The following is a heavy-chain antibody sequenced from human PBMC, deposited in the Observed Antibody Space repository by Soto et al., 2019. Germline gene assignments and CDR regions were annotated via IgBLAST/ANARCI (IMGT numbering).Heavy chain of an antibody. CDR3: AKDRGGFARGWEYYDF. Sequence: PGGSLRLSCAASGFAFSSYTMSWVRQTPGKGLEWVSSISASGGSTYYGDSLKGRFTISRDNSKNTLNLHIKSLGVEDSAVYYCAKDRGGFARGWEYYDFWGQGTQVTFS. V-gene: IGHV3-23*01. D-gene: IGHD6-19*01. CDR2: ISASGGST. J-gene: IGHJ4*02. CDR1: GFAFSSYT.